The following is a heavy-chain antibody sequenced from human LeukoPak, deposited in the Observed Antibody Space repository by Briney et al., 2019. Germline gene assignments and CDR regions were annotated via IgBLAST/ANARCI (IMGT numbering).Heavy chain of an antibody. CDR3: ASVLADYFHY. V-gene: IGHV3-66*01. CDR2: ISGGGTT. Sequence: GGSLRLSCAASGFTVSSNYMSWVRQAPGKGLEWVSVISGGGTTYYANSVKSKFTISTDNSKTPPYLQMNSLRAEDTAVYYCASVLADYFHYWGQGTLVTVSS. D-gene: IGHD2-8*02. J-gene: IGHJ4*02. CDR1: GFTVSSNY.